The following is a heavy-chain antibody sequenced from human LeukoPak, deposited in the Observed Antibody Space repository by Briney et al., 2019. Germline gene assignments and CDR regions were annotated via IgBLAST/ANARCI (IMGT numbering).Heavy chain of an antibody. Sequence: SSGTLSLTCTVSGGSISGSSYYWAWVRQPPGKGLEWVGSGFYSGSAYSNPSLESRVTISVDTSRNQFSPNLSSVTAADTAVYYCARLRGAMTPVTSDFDYWGQGTLVTVSS. CDR1: GGSISGSSYY. CDR3: ARLRGAMTPVTSDFDY. D-gene: IGHD4-17*01. V-gene: IGHV4-39*01. CDR2: GFYSGSA. J-gene: IGHJ4*02.